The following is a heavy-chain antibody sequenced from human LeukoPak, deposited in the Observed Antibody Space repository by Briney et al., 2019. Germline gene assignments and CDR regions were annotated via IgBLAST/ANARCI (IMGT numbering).Heavy chain of an antibody. D-gene: IGHD3-3*01. Sequence: GESLKISCKGSGYSFTSYWIGWVRQMPGKGLEWMGIIYPGDSDTRYSPSFQGQVTISADKSISTAYLQWSSLKASDTAMYYCARASENYDFWTGYYFWGQGTLVTVSS. J-gene: IGHJ4*02. CDR1: GYSFTSYW. CDR2: IYPGDSDT. V-gene: IGHV5-51*01. CDR3: ARASENYDFWTGYYF.